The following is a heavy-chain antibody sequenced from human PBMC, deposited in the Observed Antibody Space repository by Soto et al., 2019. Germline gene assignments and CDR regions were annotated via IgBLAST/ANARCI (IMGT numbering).Heavy chain of an antibody. Sequence: SAKVSCKAPGFTFTSSATQWVRQASGQRLEWIGWIVVGSGNTNYAQKFQERVTITRDMSTSTAYMELSSLRSEDTAVYYCARDLEYQLPNHIWFDPWGQGTLVTVSS. D-gene: IGHD2-2*01. CDR1: GFTFTSSA. CDR3: ARDLEYQLPNHIWFDP. J-gene: IGHJ5*02. V-gene: IGHV1-58*02. CDR2: IVVGSGNT.